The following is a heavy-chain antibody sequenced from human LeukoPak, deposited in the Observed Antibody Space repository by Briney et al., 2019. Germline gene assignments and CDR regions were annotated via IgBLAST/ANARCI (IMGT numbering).Heavy chain of an antibody. V-gene: IGHV4-34*01. J-gene: IGHJ4*02. D-gene: IGHD6-25*01. Sequence: SETLSLTCADYGGSLSGYHWSWIRQPPGKGLEWIGEINHSGSTNYNPSLKSRVTISVDTSKNQFSLKLSSVTAADTAVYYCARGDSTAAAVDYWGQGTLVTVSS. CDR2: INHSGST. CDR1: GGSLSGYH. CDR3: ARGDSTAAAVDY.